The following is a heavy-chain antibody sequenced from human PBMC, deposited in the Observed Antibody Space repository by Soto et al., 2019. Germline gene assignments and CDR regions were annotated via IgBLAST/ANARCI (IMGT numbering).Heavy chain of an antibody. CDR3: ERELTGYDYMDV. V-gene: IGHV4-31*03. J-gene: IGHJ6*03. CDR1: GGSISSGGYY. Sequence: SETLSLTCTVSGGSISSGGYYWSWIRQNPGKGLEWIGYIYYSGSTYYNPSLKSRVTISVDTSKNQFSLKLSSVTAADTAVYYCERELTGYDYMDVWGKGTTVTVSS. CDR2: IYYSGST. D-gene: IGHD2-8*01.